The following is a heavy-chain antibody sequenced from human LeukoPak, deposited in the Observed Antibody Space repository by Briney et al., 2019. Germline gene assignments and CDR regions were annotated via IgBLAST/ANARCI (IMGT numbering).Heavy chain of an antibody. Sequence: SSETLSLTCTVSGGSISSYYWSCIRQPAGKGLEWIGRIYASGSTNYNPSLKSRVTMSVDTSKNQFSLKLSSVTAADTAVYYCARAHYYDSSGYLDAFDIWGQGTMVTVSS. V-gene: IGHV4-4*07. J-gene: IGHJ3*02. CDR2: IYASGST. D-gene: IGHD3-22*01. CDR3: ARAHYYDSSGYLDAFDI. CDR1: GGSISSYY.